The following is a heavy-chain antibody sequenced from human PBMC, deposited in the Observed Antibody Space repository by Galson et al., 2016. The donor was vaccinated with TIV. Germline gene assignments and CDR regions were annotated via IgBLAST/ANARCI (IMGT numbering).Heavy chain of an antibody. J-gene: IGHJ5*02. CDR3: ARSWCVVAPNWVDP. D-gene: IGHD2-2*01. CDR1: GYTFTSYH. Sequence: SVKVSCKASGYTFTSYHINWVRQATGQGLEWMGWINPDSGNTGYVQKFQGRVTMTRNISASTVYMELSSLRSEDTAVYYCARSWCVVAPNWVDPWGQGTLVTVSS. V-gene: IGHV1-8*02. CDR2: INPDSGNT.